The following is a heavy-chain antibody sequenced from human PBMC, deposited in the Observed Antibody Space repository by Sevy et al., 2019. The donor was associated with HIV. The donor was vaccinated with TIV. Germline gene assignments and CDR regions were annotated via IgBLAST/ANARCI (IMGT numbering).Heavy chain of an antibody. D-gene: IGHD3-3*01. Sequence: GGSLRLSCAASGFTFSSYAMHWVRQAPGKGLEWVAVISYDGSNKYYADSVKDRFTISRDNSKNTLYLQMNSLRAEDTAVYYCAGYYDFWSGYYAFDYWGQGTLVTVSS. CDR3: AGYYDFWSGYYAFDY. CDR1: GFTFSSYA. J-gene: IGHJ4*02. CDR2: ISYDGSNK. V-gene: IGHV3-30*04.